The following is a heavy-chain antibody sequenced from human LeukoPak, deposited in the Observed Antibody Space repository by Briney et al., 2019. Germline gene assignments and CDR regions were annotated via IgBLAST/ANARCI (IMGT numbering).Heavy chain of an antibody. D-gene: IGHD3-22*01. CDR1: GGSISSYY. CDR2: IYDSGST. Sequence: SETLSLTCTVSGGSISSYYWSWIRQPPGKGLEWIGYIYDSGSTNYNPSLKSRVTISVDTSKNQFSLRVSSVTAADTAVYYCASLTTADAFDIWGQGTMVTVSS. CDR3: ASLTTADAFDI. V-gene: IGHV4-59*01. J-gene: IGHJ3*02.